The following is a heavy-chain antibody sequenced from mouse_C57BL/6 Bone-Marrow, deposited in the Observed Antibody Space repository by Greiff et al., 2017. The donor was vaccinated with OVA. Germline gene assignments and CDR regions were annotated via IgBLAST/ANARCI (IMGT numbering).Heavy chain of an antibody. Sequence: VQLKESGTVLARPGASVKMSCKTSGYTFTSYWMHWVKQRPGQGLEWIGAIYPGNSDTSYNQKFKGKAKLTVDTSSSTAYMQLSSLTSEDSAVYYCARYPYYYGSSYDYFDYWGQGTTLTVSS. V-gene: IGHV1-5*01. J-gene: IGHJ2*01. CDR1: GYTFTSYW. D-gene: IGHD1-1*01. CDR3: ARYPYYYGSSYDYFDY. CDR2: IYPGNSDT.